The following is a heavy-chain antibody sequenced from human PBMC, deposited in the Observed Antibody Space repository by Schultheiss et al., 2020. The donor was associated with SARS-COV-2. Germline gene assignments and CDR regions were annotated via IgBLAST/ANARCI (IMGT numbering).Heavy chain of an antibody. D-gene: IGHD6-13*01. CDR3: ARSKQQLGYWYFDL. CDR2: INHSGST. Sequence: SETLSLTCTVSGGSISSYYWGWIRQPPGKGLEWIGEINHSGSTNYNPSLKSRVTISVHTSKNQFSLKLSSVTAADTAVYYCARSKQQLGYWYFDLWGRGTLVTVSS. CDR1: GGSISSYY. J-gene: IGHJ2*01. V-gene: IGHV4-34*01.